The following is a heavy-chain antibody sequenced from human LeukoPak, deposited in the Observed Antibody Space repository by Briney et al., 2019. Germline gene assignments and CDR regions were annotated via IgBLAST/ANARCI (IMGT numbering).Heavy chain of an antibody. CDR3: ARGYCSGGSCYSYYYYNYMDV. Sequence: TSETLSLTCAVYGGSFSGYYWSWIRQPPGKGLEWIGEINHSGSTNYNPSLKSRVTISVDTSKNQFSLKLSSVTAADTAVYYCARGYCSGGSCYSYYYYNYMDVWGKGTTVTVSS. CDR1: GGSFSGYY. J-gene: IGHJ6*03. V-gene: IGHV4-34*01. CDR2: INHSGST. D-gene: IGHD2-15*01.